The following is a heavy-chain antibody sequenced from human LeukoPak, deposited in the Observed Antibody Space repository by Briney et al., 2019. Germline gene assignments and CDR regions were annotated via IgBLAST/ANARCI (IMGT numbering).Heavy chain of an antibody. Sequence: PGGSLRLSCAASGFTFSSYNMNWVRLAPGKGLEWVSYISSSSSTIYYADSAKGRFTISRDNAKNSLYLQMNSLRAEDSAVYYCARDSSGWSFDYWGQGTLVTVSS. V-gene: IGHV3-48*01. D-gene: IGHD6-19*01. CDR1: GFTFSSYN. CDR3: ARDSSGWSFDY. CDR2: ISSSSSTI. J-gene: IGHJ4*02.